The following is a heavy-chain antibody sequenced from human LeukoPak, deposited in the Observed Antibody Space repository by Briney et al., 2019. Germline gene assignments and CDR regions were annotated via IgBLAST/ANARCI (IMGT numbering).Heavy chain of an antibody. Sequence: PGGSLRLSFAAAGFIFSSYCIHWGRQAPWKVPVWVSRINPDGSSTTYADSVRGRFTISRDNAKNRLYLQMDSLRAEDTAVYYCATDLTGEEDYWGQGTLVTVSS. CDR2: INPDGSST. CDR3: ATDLTGEEDY. CDR1: GFIFSSYC. J-gene: IGHJ4*02. V-gene: IGHV3-74*01. D-gene: IGHD7-27*01.